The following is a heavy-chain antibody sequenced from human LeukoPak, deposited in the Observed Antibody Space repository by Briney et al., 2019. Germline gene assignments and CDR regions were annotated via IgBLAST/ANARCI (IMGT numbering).Heavy chain of an antibody. Sequence: ASVKVSCKASEYTFTGYYMHWVRQAPGQGLEWMGWISAYSGNTNYAQKLQGRVTMTTDTSTSTAYMELRSLRSDDTAVYYCARGAKGWSDYWGQGTLVTVSS. J-gene: IGHJ4*02. CDR3: ARGAKGWSDY. D-gene: IGHD6-19*01. CDR1: EYTFTGYY. CDR2: ISAYSGNT. V-gene: IGHV1-18*01.